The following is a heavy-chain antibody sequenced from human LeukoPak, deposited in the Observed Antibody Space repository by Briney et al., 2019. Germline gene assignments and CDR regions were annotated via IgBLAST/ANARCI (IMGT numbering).Heavy chain of an antibody. J-gene: IGHJ4*02. D-gene: IGHD1-14*01. CDR1: GGSISSGGYY. Sequence: SETLSLTCTVSGGSISSGGYYWSWIRQPPGKGLEWIGRICISGGTNYKPSLKSRVTMSADMSKNEISLKLTSVTAADTAVYYCATGAGPFDYWGQGILVPVSS. CDR2: ICISGGT. V-gene: IGHV4-61*08. CDR3: ATGAGPFDY.